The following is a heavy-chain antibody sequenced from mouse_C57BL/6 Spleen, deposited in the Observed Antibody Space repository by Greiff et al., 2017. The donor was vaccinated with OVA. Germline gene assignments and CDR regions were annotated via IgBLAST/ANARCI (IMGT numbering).Heavy chain of an antibody. D-gene: IGHD2-4*01. CDR2: ISSGGSYT. CDR3: ARHHYDYIDY. Sequence: EVQVVESGGDLVKPGGSLKLSCAASGFTFSSYGMSWVRQTPDKRLEWVATISSGGSYTYYPDSVKGRFTISRDNAKNTLYLQMSSLKSEDTAMYYCARHHYDYIDYWGQGTTLTVSS. V-gene: IGHV5-6*01. CDR1: GFTFSSYG. J-gene: IGHJ2*01.